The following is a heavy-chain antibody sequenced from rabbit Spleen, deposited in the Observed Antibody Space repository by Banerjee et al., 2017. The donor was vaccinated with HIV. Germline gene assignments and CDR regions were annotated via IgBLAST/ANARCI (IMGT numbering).Heavy chain of an antibody. D-gene: IGHD1-1*01. CDR3: ARDLTDVIGWNFGW. CDR1: GFSFSSSDY. CDR2: IAGSSGNT. Sequence: QSLEESGGGLVKPGASLTLTCKASGFSFSSSDYICWVRQAPGKGLEWISCIAGSSGNTYSAIWAKGRFTISKTSSTTVTLQMTTLTAADTATYFCARDLTDVIGWNFGWWGPGTLVTVS. V-gene: IGHV1S40*01. J-gene: IGHJ4*01.